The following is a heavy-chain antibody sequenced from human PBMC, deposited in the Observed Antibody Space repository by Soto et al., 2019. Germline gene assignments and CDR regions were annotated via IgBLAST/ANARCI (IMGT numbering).Heavy chain of an antibody. CDR2: FDPEDGET. Sequence: ASVKVSCKVSGYTLTELSMHWVRQAPGKGLEWMGGFDPEDGETIYAQKFQGRVTMTEDTSTDTAYMELSSLRSEDTAVYYCATSVVAATPFDYWGQGTLVTVSS. D-gene: IGHD2-15*01. V-gene: IGHV1-24*01. CDR1: GYTLTELS. CDR3: ATSVVAATPFDY. J-gene: IGHJ4*02.